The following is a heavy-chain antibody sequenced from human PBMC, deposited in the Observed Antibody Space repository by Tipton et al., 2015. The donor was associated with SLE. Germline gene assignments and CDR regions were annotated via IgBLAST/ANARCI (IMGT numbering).Heavy chain of an antibody. V-gene: IGHV3-53*01. J-gene: IGHJ4*02. CDR3: ARGTVMDY. CDR2: IYSGGST. CDR1: GFTVSSNY. Sequence: SLRLSCAASGFTVSSNYMSWVRQAPGKGLEWVSVIYSGGSTYYADSVKGRFTISRDNAKNSLYLQMNSLRAEDTAVYYCARGTVMDYWGQGTLVTVSS. D-gene: IGHD3-10*01.